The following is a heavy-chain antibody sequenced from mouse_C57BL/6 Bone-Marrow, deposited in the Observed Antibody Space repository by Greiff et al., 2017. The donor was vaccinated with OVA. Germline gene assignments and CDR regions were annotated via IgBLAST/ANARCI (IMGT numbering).Heavy chain of an antibody. CDR2: ISYDGSN. D-gene: IGHD3-3*01. V-gene: IGHV3-6*01. CDR3: ARDQGCLFDY. Sequence: EVKLMESGPGLVKPSQSLSLTCSVTGYSITSGYYWNWIRQFPGNKLEWMGYISYDGSNNYNPSLKNRISITRDTSKNQFFLKLNSVTTEDTATYYCARDQGCLFDYWGQGTTLTVSS. CDR1: GYSITSGYY. J-gene: IGHJ2*01.